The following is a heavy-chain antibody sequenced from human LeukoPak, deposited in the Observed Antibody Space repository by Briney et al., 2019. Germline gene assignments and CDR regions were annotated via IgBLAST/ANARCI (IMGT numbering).Heavy chain of an antibody. CDR2: ISSTSNYI. Sequence: GGSLRLSCAASGFTFSSYSMNWVRQAPGKGLEWVSSISSTSNYIYYAGSVKGRFTISRDNAKNSLYLQMNSLRAEDTAVYYCASFDAFDIWGQGTMVTVSS. CDR3: ASFDAFDI. CDR1: GFTFSSYS. V-gene: IGHV3-21*01. J-gene: IGHJ3*02.